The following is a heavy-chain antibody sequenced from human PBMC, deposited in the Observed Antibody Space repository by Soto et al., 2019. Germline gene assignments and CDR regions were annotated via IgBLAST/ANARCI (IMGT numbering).Heavy chain of an antibody. CDR1: GGSFSGYY. V-gene: IGHV4-34*01. CDR3: ARSPLTIFGVVPTRYFDY. D-gene: IGHD3-3*01. CDR2: INHSGST. Sequence: SETLSLTCAVYGGSFSGYYWSWIRQPPGKGLEWIGEINHSGSTNYNPSLKSRVTISVDTSKNQFSLKLSSVTAADTAVYYCARSPLTIFGVVPTRYFDYWGQGTLVTVSS. J-gene: IGHJ4*02.